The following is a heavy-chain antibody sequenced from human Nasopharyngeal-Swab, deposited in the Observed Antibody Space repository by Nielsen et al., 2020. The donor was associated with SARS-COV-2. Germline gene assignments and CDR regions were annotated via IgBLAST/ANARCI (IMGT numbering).Heavy chain of an antibody. Sequence: VRQAPGKGLEWVSTISDSGDGTYFADSVKGRFTISRDNAKNSLYLQMNSLRAEDTAVYYCARVRRDGYNLHFDYWGQGTLVTVSS. CDR3: ARVRRDGYNLHFDY. D-gene: IGHD5-24*01. V-gene: IGHV3-23*01. CDR2: ISDSGDGT. J-gene: IGHJ4*02.